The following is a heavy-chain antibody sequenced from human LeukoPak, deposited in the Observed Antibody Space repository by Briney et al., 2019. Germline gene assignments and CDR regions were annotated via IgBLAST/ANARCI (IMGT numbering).Heavy chain of an antibody. Sequence: ASVKGSCKASGYTFTCYYMHWVRQAPGQGLEWMGIIKPSGGSTSYAQKFQGRVTMTRDMSTSTVYMELSSLRSEDTAVYYCARDTSPSTTVTTGDSWGWFDPWGQGTLVTVSS. V-gene: IGHV1-46*01. D-gene: IGHD4-11*01. CDR1: GYTFTCYY. CDR3: ARDTSPSTTVTTGDSWGWFDP. CDR2: IKPSGGST. J-gene: IGHJ5*02.